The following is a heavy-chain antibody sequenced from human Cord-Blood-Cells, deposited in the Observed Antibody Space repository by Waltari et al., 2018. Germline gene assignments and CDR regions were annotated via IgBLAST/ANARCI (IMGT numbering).Heavy chain of an antibody. CDR2: IYYSGST. D-gene: IGHD6-13*01. CDR1: GGSISSGGYY. V-gene: IGHV4-31*03. J-gene: IGHJ4*02. CDR3: ASGSTGYSSSWYFDY. Sequence: QVQLQESGPGLVKPSQTLSLTCTVPGGSISSGGYYWSWIRQHPGKGLEWIGYIYYSGSTYYNPSLKSRVTISVDTSKNQFSLKLSSVTAADTAVYYCASGSTGYSSSWYFDYWGQGTLVTVSS.